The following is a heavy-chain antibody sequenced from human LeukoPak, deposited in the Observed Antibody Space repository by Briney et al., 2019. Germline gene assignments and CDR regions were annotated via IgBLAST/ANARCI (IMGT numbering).Heavy chain of an antibody. CDR2: ISSSSSYI. CDR3: ARDFSHSSSYYMDV. D-gene: IGHD6-6*01. J-gene: IGHJ6*03. Sequence: KSGGSLRLSCAASGFTFSSYWMSWVRQAPGKGLEWVSSISSSSSYIYYADSVKGRFTISRDNAKNSLYLQMNSLRAEDTAVYYCARDFSHSSSYYMDVWGKGTTVTVSS. CDR1: GFTFSSYW. V-gene: IGHV3-21*01.